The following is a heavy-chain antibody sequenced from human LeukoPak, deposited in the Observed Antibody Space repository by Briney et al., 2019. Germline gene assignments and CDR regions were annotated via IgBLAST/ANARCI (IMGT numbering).Heavy chain of an antibody. V-gene: IGHV4-59*11. Sequence: SETLSLTCTVAAGSISDHYWSWMRQSPGKGLEWIAYIFYTGSYNYNPSLKSRVYISVDTSKNQFSLKLSSVTAADTAVYYCARGRIAARNYFDYWGQGTLVTVSS. D-gene: IGHD6-6*01. CDR1: AGSISDHY. J-gene: IGHJ4*02. CDR3: ARGRIAARNYFDY. CDR2: IFYTGSY.